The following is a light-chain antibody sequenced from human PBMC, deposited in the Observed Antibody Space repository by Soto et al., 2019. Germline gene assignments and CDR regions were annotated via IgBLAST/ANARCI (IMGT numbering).Light chain of an antibody. J-gene: IGKJ3*01. CDR1: QSVRSDF. Sequence: EIVLTQSPGTLSLSPGERATLSCRASQSVRSDFLAWYQQKPGQAPRLLIYRASSRATGIPDRFSGSGSGTDFALTISRLEPEDFAVYYCQVYGTSPGFTFGPGTKVDIK. CDR2: RAS. V-gene: IGKV3-20*01. CDR3: QVYGTSPGFT.